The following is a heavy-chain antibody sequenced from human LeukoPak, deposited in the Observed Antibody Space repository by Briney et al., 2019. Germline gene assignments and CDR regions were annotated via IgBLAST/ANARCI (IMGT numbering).Heavy chain of an antibody. CDR3: AELYSSGWLVY. CDR1: GDSVSSSNYY. Sequence: SETLSLTCTVFGDSVSSSNYYWAWFRQPPGKGLDWIGSLYYDGRTYYNPSLKSRVTISVDTSKNQFSLKLSSVTAADTAVYYCAELYSSGWLVYWGQGTLVTVSS. V-gene: IGHV4-39*01. D-gene: IGHD6-19*01. CDR2: LYYDGRT. J-gene: IGHJ4*02.